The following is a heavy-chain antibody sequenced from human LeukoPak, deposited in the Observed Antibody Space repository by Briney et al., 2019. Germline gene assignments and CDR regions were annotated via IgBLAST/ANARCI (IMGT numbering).Heavy chain of an antibody. D-gene: IGHD2/OR15-2a*01. CDR2: ISYDGSNK. Sequence: GGSLRLSCAASGFTFSSYAMHWVRQAPGKGLEWVAVISYDGSNKYYADSVKGRFTISRGNSKNTLYLQMNSLRAEDTAVYYCARKVEYWGQGTLVTVSS. J-gene: IGHJ4*02. V-gene: IGHV3-30*04. CDR3: ARKVEY. CDR1: GFTFSSYA.